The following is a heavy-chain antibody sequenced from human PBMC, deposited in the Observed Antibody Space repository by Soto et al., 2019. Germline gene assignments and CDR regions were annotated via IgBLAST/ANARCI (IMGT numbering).Heavy chain of an antibody. CDR1: GYTFTSYT. V-gene: IGHV1-3*01. J-gene: IGHJ1*01. CDR3: AREREQQLLGYFQQ. Sequence: ASVKVSCKASGYTFTSYTMHWVRQAPGQRLEWMGWINAGNGNTKYSQKFQGRVTITRDTSASTAYMELSSLRSEDTAVYYCAREREQQLLGYFQQWGQGTVVTVSS. D-gene: IGHD6-13*01. CDR2: INAGNGNT.